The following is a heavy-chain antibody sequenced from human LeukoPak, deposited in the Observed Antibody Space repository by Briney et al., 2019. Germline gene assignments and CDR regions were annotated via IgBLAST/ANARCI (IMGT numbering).Heavy chain of an antibody. V-gene: IGHV1-18*01. CDR1: GYTFTRYG. J-gene: IGHJ3*02. CDR2: ISPYNGNT. D-gene: IGHD2-15*01. Sequence: ASVTVSCKASGYTFTRYGITWVRQAPGQGLEWMGWISPYNGNTEYAQNLQGRVTMTTDTSTSTAYMELRSLRSDDTAVYYCARITKTYSRYDAFDIWGQGTMVTVSS. CDR3: ARITKTYSRYDAFDI.